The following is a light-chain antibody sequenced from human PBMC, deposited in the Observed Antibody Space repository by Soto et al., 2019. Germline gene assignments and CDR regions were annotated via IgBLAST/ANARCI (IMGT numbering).Light chain of an antibody. J-gene: IGKJ2*01. CDR2: KAS. CDR3: QQYNSYYT. Sequence: DIQMTQSPSTLSASVGDRVTITCRASQSISSWLAWYQQKPGKAPKLLIYKASSLESGVPSMFSGSGSGTEFTLTIISLQPDDFETYYCQQYNSYYTFGQGTKLEIK. V-gene: IGKV1-5*03. CDR1: QSISSW.